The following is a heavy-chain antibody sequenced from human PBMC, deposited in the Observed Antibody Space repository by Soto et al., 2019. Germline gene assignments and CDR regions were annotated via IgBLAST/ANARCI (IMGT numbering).Heavy chain of an antibody. CDR3: ATQSRTYGSGN. V-gene: IGHV1-18*01. D-gene: IGHD3-10*01. CDR2: ISAYNGNT. CDR1: GYTFTSYG. J-gene: IGHJ4*02. Sequence: GPSVKVSCKASGYTFTSYGISWVRQAPGQGLEWMGWISAYNGNTNYAQKLQGRVTMTTDTSTSTAYMELRSLRSDDTAVYYCATQSRTYGSGNWGQGTLVTVSS.